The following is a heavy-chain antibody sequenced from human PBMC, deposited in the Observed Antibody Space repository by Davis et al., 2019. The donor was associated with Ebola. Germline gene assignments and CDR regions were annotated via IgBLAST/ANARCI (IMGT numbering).Heavy chain of an antibody. Sequence: GGSLRLSCAASGFTFTSYAMSWVRQAPGKGLEWVSAISDTGGSTYYGDSVKGRFTISRDNSKNTLYLQMNTLRAEDTAVYYCIGGTGSGSHTDYWGQGTLVTVSS. CDR1: GFTFTSYA. V-gene: IGHV3-23*01. J-gene: IGHJ4*02. CDR2: ISDTGGST. CDR3: IGGTGSGSHTDY. D-gene: IGHD3-10*01.